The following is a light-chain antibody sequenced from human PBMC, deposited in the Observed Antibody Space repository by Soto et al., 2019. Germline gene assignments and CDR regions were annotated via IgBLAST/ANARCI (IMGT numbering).Light chain of an antibody. CDR3: QQYNNWPRAT. Sequence: EIVLTQSPGTLSLSPGGRATLSCRASQSVSSSSLSWYQQKPGQAPRLLIYDTSSRATDIPDRFSGSGSGTEFNLTISSLQSEDFAVYYCQQYNNWPRATFGGGTKVDIK. J-gene: IGKJ4*01. V-gene: IGKV3D-20*02. CDR2: DTS. CDR1: QSVSSSS.